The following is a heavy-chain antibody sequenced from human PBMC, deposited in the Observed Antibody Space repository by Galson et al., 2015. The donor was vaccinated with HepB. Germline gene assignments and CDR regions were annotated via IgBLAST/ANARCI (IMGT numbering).Heavy chain of an antibody. CDR1: AYSFTNYW. CDR2: IYPGDSNT. D-gene: IGHD6-6*01. Sequence: QSGAEVKKPGESLKISCKGSAYSFTNYWIAWVRQMPGQGLEWMGFIYPGDSNTRYSPSFQGQVTLSADKSINTAYLQWNSLRASHSVMYYCARESSSSSAWNYWGQGTLGTASS. CDR3: ARESSSSSAWNY. J-gene: IGHJ4*02. V-gene: IGHV5-51*03.